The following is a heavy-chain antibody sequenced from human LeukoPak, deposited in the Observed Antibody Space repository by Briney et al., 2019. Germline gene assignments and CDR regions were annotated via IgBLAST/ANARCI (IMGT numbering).Heavy chain of an antibody. J-gene: IGHJ4*02. CDR1: GFTFSSYA. CDR2: ISYDGSNK. D-gene: IGHD2-21*02. Sequence: PGRSLRLSCAASGFTFSSYAMHWLRQAPGKGLEWVAVISYDGSNKYYADSVKGRFTISRDNSKNTLYLQMNSLRAEDTAVYYCAKDVNGDCGGDCYLYYFDYWGQGTLVTVSS. CDR3: AKDVNGDCGGDCYLYYFDY. V-gene: IGHV3-30-3*01.